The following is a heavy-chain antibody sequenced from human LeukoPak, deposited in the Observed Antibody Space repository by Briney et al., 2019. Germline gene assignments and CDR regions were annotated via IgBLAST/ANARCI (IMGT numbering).Heavy chain of an antibody. CDR2: IKQDGSEK. V-gene: IGHV3-7*05. CDR3: ATSRTTVPRVFDI. CDR1: GFTFSNYW. D-gene: IGHD4-17*01. Sequence: PGGSLRLSCAASGFTFSNYWMSWVRQAPGKGLEWVANIKQDGSEKYFMDSVKGRFTISRDNAKNSLYLQMNSLRAADTAVYYCATSRTTVPRVFDIWGQGTMVTVSS. J-gene: IGHJ3*02.